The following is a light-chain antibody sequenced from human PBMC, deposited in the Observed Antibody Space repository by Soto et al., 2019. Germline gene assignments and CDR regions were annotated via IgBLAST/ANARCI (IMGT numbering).Light chain of an antibody. CDR2: AAS. J-gene: IGKJ1*01. Sequence: IQLTQSPSSLPVSVGDRVTITCRASQGTSSALTWYQQKPGKAPRLLIYAASSLQSGVPSRFSGSRSGTEFTLTISSLQPDDIATYYCQQYDTYWTFGQGTKVDIK. CDR3: QQYDTYWT. V-gene: IGKV1-13*02. CDR1: QGTSSA.